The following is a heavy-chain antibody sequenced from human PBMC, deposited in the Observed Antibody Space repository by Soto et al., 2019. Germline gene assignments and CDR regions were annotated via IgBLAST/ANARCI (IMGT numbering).Heavy chain of an antibody. D-gene: IGHD1-1*01. CDR2: MSHSGGT. CDR1: GELSVDGSCC. V-gene: IGHV4-34*08. J-gene: IGHJ3*02. Sequence: SETLSLTCAVVGELSVDGSCCWIRIRKPPGKGLEWIGEMSHSGGTHFNPSLKSRVIISVDTSKDQFSLKMSSVTAADTALYYCARVERGTATTVVDAFDIWGPGTMVTVSS. CDR3: ARVERGTATTVVDAFDI.